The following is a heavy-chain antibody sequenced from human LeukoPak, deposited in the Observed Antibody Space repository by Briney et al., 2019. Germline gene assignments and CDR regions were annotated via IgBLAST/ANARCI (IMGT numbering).Heavy chain of an antibody. J-gene: IGHJ4*02. CDR2: IYYSGST. V-gene: IGHV4-39*01. CDR3: ARHGRASVGNFDY. D-gene: IGHD4-23*01. Sequence: SETLSLTCTVSGGSISSSSYYWGWIRQPPGTGLEWIGSIYYSGSTYYNPSLKSRVTISVDTSKNQFSLKLISVTAADTAVYYCARHGRASVGNFDYWGQGTLVTVSS. CDR1: GGSISSSSYY.